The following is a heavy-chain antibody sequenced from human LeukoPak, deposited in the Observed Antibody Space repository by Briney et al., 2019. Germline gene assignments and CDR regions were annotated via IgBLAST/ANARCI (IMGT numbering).Heavy chain of an antibody. D-gene: IGHD6-13*01. CDR2: LSSSTSYM. Sequence: GYVRFYCAGSGFTFSSNSMNWVRQGPGKGLEWVSSLSSSTSYMYHADSVKGRFTISRDNAKNSLYLQMSSLRAEDTAVYYCARDTAAAGTIRYFVYWGQGTLVTVSS. V-gene: IGHV3-21*01. J-gene: IGHJ4*02. CDR3: ARDTAAAGTIRYFVY. CDR1: GFTFSSNS.